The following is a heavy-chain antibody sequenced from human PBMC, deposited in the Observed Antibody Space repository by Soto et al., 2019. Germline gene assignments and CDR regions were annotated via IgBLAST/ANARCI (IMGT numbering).Heavy chain of an antibody. CDR3: ARAWFGELLARWFDP. D-gene: IGHD3-10*01. CDR1: GGSISSSNW. J-gene: IGHJ5*02. V-gene: IGHV4-4*02. Sequence: QVQLQESGPGLVKPSGTLSLTCAVSGGSISSSNWWSWVRQPPGKGLEWIGEIYHSGSTNYNPSLKRRFPLSVDKSKNQFSLKLSAVTAADTAVYYCARAWFGELLARWFDPWGQGTLVTVSS. CDR2: IYHSGST.